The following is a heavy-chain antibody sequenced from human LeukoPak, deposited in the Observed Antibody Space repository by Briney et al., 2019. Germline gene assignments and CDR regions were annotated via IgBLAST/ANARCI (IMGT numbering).Heavy chain of an antibody. Sequence: SETLSLTCTVSGGSISGTYYWSWIRQPPGKGLEWIGHVYSTGSTTYNPSLKSRVTISVDTSKNQFSLRLTSVTSADTAVYCCARAPVGAHGPFEYWGQGTLVAVSS. CDR2: VYSTGST. D-gene: IGHD1-26*01. CDR1: GGSISGTYY. CDR3: ARAPVGAHGPFEY. J-gene: IGHJ4*02. V-gene: IGHV4-61*01.